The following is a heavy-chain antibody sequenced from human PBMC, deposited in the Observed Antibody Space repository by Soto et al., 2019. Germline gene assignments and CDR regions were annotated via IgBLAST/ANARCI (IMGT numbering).Heavy chain of an antibody. Sequence: QVQLQESGPGLVKPSGTLSLTCAVSGASISSDKWWSWVRQPPGKGLEWIGEIYHSGSTNYIPSLKSRVSISVDTSKNQFSLKLNSVTAADTAVYYCASGGTGDLDFWGQGTLVTVSS. CDR3: ASGGTGDLDF. CDR1: GASISSDKW. V-gene: IGHV4-4*02. J-gene: IGHJ4*02. D-gene: IGHD7-27*01. CDR2: IYHSGST.